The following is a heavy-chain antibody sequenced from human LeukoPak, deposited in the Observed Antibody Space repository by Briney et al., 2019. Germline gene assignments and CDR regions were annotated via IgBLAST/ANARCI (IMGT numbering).Heavy chain of an antibody. CDR1: GGSISTYY. J-gene: IGHJ4*02. V-gene: IGHV4-59*01. CDR2: IYYSGST. D-gene: IGHD2-15*01. CDR3: ARGVRYFDH. Sequence: PSETLSLTCTASGGSISTYYWTWIRQPPGNRLEWIGYIYYSGSTNCNPSVKNRVTISVDTSKNQFSLKLNSVTAADTAVYYCARGVRYFDHWGQGILVTVSS.